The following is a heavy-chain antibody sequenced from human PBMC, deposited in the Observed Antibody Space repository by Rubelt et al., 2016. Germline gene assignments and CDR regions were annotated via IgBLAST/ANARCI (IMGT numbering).Heavy chain of an antibody. CDR1: GFTFSIYS. CDR3: AREDAIDY. J-gene: IGHJ4*02. V-gene: IGHV3-21*01. CDR2: ISSSSSYI. Sequence: EVQLVESGGGVVQPGGSLRLSCAASGFTFSIYSMNWVRQAPGKGLEWVSSISSSSSYIYYADSVKGRFTNSRGNAKKSLYLQMNSLRAEDTAVYYCAREDAIDYWGQGTLVTVSS.